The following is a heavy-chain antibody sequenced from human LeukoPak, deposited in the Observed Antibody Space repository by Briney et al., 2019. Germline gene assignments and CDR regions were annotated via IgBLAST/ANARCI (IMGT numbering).Heavy chain of an antibody. CDR1: GFTFSSYW. D-gene: IGHD3-22*01. CDR3: ARETYYYDSSGYYYEYYYYGMDV. V-gene: IGHV3-7*03. CDR2: IKQDGSEK. J-gene: IGHJ6*02. Sequence: GGSLRLSCAASGFTFSSYWMSWVRQAPGKGLEWAANIKQDGSEKYYVDSVKGRFTISRDNAKNSLYLQMNSLRAEDTAVYYCARETYYYDSSGYYYEYYYYGMDVWGQGTTVTVSS.